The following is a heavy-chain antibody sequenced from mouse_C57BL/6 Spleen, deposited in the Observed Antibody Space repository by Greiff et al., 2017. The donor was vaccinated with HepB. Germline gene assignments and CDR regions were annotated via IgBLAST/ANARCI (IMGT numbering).Heavy chain of an antibody. D-gene: IGHD1-1*01. CDR3: AFITTVVATRGY. CDR1: GYAFSSSW. J-gene: IGHJ2*01. CDR2: IYPGDGDT. V-gene: IGHV1-82*01. Sequence: QVQLKESGPELVKPGASVKISCKASGYAFSSSWMNWVKQRPGKGLEWIGRIYPGDGDTNYNGKFKGKATLTADKSSSTAYMQLSSLTSEDSAVYFCAFITTVVATRGYWGQGTTLTVSS.